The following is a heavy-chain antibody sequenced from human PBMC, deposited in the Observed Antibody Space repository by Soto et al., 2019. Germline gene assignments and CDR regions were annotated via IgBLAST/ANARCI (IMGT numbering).Heavy chain of an antibody. Sequence: GSLRLSGSASGFTFSSSAMSGVRQAPGKGLEWVSAISGSGVSTYYAGSVKGRFTISRDNSKNTLYLQMNSLRAEDTAVYYCAKAPSSGWYGYWGQGTLGTVSS. D-gene: IGHD6-19*01. V-gene: IGHV3-23*01. CDR2: ISGSGVST. J-gene: IGHJ4*02. CDR1: GFTFSSSA. CDR3: AKAPSSGWYGY.